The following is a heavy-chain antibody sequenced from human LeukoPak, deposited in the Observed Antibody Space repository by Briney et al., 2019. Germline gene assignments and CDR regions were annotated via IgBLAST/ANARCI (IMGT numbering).Heavy chain of an antibody. CDR3: ARGYGTYGY. D-gene: IGHD1-7*01. V-gene: IGHV3-7*04. Sequence: GGSLSLSCPASGFTFSTYWMTWVRKAQGKGLEWVANLKQDGSEKDCVDSVKGRFTISRDNAKNSLYLQMNSLRAEDTAVYYCARGYGTYGYWGQGTLVTVSS. J-gene: IGHJ4*02. CDR2: LKQDGSEK. CDR1: GFTFSTYW.